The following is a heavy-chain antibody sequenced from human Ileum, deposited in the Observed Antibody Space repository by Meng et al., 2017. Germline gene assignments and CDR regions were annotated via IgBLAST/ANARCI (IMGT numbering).Heavy chain of an antibody. CDR2: IHHSGRT. CDR1: GDSVSNTNW. CDR3: ARGVGDIRVGFDY. Sequence: QVHLKESRPGLVKPSGTLSLTCEGSGDSVSNTNWWEWLRQSPGKGLEWIGEIHHSGRTNFIAPLQSRATISLDESKNQFSLTLTSVTAADTAVYYCARGVGDIRVGFDYWGQGILVTVSS. D-gene: IGHD5-12*01. V-gene: IGHV4-4*02. J-gene: IGHJ4*02.